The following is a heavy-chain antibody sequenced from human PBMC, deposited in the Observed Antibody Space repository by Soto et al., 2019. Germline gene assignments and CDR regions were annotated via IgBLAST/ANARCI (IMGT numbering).Heavy chain of an antibody. CDR1: GFTFSTYT. J-gene: IGHJ3*02. CDR3: ARSTPGNPFDI. D-gene: IGHD3-10*01. Sequence: EVQLVESGGGLVEPGGSLRLSCAASGFTFSTYTMNWVRQAPGKGLEWVSSISAGSRSIYYTDSLKGRSTVSRDNSKHSLYLQINSLKADDTAVYYCARSTPGNPFDIWGQGTMVTVSS. CDR2: ISAGSRSI. V-gene: IGHV3-21*01.